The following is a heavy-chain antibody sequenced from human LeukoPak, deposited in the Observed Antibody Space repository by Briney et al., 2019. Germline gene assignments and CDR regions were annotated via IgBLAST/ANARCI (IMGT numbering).Heavy chain of an antibody. CDR1: GYTFTSYA. J-gene: IGHJ6*02. CDR3: ARDLYYYDSSVSMDV. D-gene: IGHD3-22*01. Sequence: ASVKVSCKASGYTFTSYAMHWVRQAPGQRLEWMGWINAGNGNTKYSQKFQGRVTITRDTSASTAYMELSSLRSEDTAVYYRARDLYYYDSSVSMDVWGQGTTVTVSS. V-gene: IGHV1-3*01. CDR2: INAGNGNT.